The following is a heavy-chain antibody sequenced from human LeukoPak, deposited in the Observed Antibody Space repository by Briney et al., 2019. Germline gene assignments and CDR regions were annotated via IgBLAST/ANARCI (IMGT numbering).Heavy chain of an antibody. J-gene: IGHJ4*02. D-gene: IGHD3-22*01. CDR3: AKPKYYDSSGYCPFFDY. Sequence: GGSLRLSCVASGFTFSSYSINWVRQAPGKGLEWVSAISGSGGSTYYADSVKGRFTISRDNSKNTLYLQMNSLRAEDTAVYYCAKPKYYDSSGYCPFFDYWGQGTLVTVSS. CDR1: GFTFSSYS. CDR2: ISGSGGST. V-gene: IGHV3-23*01.